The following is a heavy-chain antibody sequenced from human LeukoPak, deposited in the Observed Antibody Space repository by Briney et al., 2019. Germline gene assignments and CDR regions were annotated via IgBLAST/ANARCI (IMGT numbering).Heavy chain of an antibody. J-gene: IGHJ4*02. D-gene: IGHD6-13*01. CDR1: GYSISTGYY. Sequence: SETLSLTCTVSGYSISTGYYWDWIRQPPGKGLEWIGTFYHGGSTYYNPSLKSRVTISVDTSKNQFSLNLTSVTAADTAVYYCARGTGYSSSWYPSPDYWGQGTLVTVSS. V-gene: IGHV4-38-2*02. CDR2: FYHGGST. CDR3: ARGTGYSSSWYPSPDY.